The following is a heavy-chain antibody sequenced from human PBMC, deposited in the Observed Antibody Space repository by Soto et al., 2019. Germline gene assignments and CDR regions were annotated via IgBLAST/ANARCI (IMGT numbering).Heavy chain of an antibody. CDR1: GGSVSSGSYY. V-gene: IGHV4-61*01. CDR2: VYYSGSS. Sequence: QVQLQESGPGLVKPSETLSLTCTVSGGSVSSGSYYWNWIRQPPGKGLEWIGYVYYSGSSNYNPSLKSRVTISVDTSKNEFSLKVKSVTAADTAVYYCARDGITSRPGYFDYWGQGTLVTVSS. CDR3: ARDGITSRPGYFDY. D-gene: IGHD6-6*01. J-gene: IGHJ4*02.